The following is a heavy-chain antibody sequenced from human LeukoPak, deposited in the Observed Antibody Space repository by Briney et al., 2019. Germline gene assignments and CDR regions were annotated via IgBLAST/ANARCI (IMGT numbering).Heavy chain of an antibody. CDR2: INSVATSP. CDR3: ARDRGEGYEFGY. V-gene: IGHV3-74*03. D-gene: IGHD5-24*01. CDR1: GFTFSRYW. J-gene: IGHJ4*02. Sequence: SGGSLRLSCEAPGFTFSRYWMLWVRQAPGKGLEYLLRINSVATSPTYADSVKGRFTISRDNAKNTLFLQMNSLGVDDTAVYYCARDRGEGYEFGYWGQGTLVTVSS.